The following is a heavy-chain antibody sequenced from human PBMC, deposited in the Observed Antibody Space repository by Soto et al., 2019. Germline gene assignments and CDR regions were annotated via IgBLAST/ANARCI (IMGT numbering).Heavy chain of an antibody. V-gene: IGHV4-31*03. Sequence: SETLSLTCTVSGGSINSGVYYWSWMRHHPEKSLEWIGYIYYIGSTYYNPSLKSRVTISVYTSKNQFTLKLSSVTAADTAVYYCARSIRAYCSSTSRPMCYSVYWGQATLETV. D-gene: IGHD2-2*01. CDR2: IYYIGST. CDR1: GGSINSGVYY. J-gene: IGHJ4*02. CDR3: ARSIRAYCSSTSRPMCYSVY.